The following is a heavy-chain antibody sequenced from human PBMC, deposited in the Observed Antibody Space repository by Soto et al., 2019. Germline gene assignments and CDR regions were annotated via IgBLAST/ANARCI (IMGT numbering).Heavy chain of an antibody. CDR2: TYSGGTT. CDR3: ARKLSGAVQGWAYGMDV. Sequence: PGGSLRLSCAASGFTVSSYNMIWVRQAPVKGLEWVSVTYSGGTTQYADSVKGRFTVSRDNSKNTLYLQMSSLRDEDTAVYYCARKLSGAVQGWAYGMDVWGRGTTVTGSS. V-gene: IGHV3-53*01. CDR1: GFTVSSYN. D-gene: IGHD1-26*01. J-gene: IGHJ6*02.